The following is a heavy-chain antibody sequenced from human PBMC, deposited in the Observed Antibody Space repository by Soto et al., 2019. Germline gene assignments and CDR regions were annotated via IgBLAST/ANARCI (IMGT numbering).Heavy chain of an antibody. V-gene: IGHV5-51*01. CDR1: GYAFTSYW. D-gene: IGHD2-8*01. J-gene: IGHJ5*02. CDR3: ARGYCTTSICDPWFDP. Sequence: GESLKISCTGWGYAFTSYWIAWVRQMPGKGLEWMGIIYPGDSDTRYSPSFQGQVTISADKSITTAYLQWSSLKASDTAMYYCARGYCTTSICDPWFDPWGQGTLVTVSS. CDR2: IYPGDSDT.